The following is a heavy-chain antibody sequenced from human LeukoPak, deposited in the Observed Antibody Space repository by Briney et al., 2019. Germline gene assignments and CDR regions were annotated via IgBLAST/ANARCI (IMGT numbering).Heavy chain of an antibody. D-gene: IGHD6-13*01. J-gene: IGHJ4*02. V-gene: IGHV4-59*01. CDR3: ATGVHGIAAAGDYYFDY. Sequence: SETLSLTCTGSGGSISSYYWSWIRQPPGKGLEWIGYMYYRGNTNDDPSLKSRFTISINTPNNQFSLKLSSVTAADTAVYYCATGVHGIAAAGDYYFDYWGQGTLVTVSS. CDR1: GGSISSYY. CDR2: MYYRGNT.